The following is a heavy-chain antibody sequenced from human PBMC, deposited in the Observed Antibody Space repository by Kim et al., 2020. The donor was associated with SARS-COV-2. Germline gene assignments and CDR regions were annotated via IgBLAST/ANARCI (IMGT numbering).Heavy chain of an antibody. J-gene: IGHJ4*02. Sequence: GSTYYADSVKGRFTISRDNSKNTLYLQMSSLRAEDTAVYYCAKAGGGSDYWGQGTLVTVSS. CDR3: AKAGGGSDY. CDR2: GST. D-gene: IGHD5-12*01. V-gene: IGHV3-23*01.